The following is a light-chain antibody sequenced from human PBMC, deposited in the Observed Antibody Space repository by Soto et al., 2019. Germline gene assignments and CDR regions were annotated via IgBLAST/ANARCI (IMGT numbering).Light chain of an antibody. Sequence: QSVLTQPASVPVSPGQSITISCTGTTSDVGNYNYVSWYQHHPGKAPKLIIYEVSYRSTGASNRFSGTKSGNTASLTISGLQGEDEADYYCSSYTATNTYVFGTGTKVTVL. CDR1: TSDVGNYNY. V-gene: IGLV2-14*01. J-gene: IGLJ1*01. CDR3: SSYTATNTYV. CDR2: EVS.